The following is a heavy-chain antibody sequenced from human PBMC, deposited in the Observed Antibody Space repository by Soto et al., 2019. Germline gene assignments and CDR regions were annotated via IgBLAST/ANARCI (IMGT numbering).Heavy chain of an antibody. D-gene: IGHD6-19*01. CDR1: GYTFTIYY. Sequence: ASVKVSCKASGYTFTIYYMHWVRQAPGQGLEWMGIINPSGGSTSYAQKFQGRVTMTRDTSTSTVYMELSSLRSEDTAVYYCARDASNSSSGWYLVYWGQGTLVSVSS. V-gene: IGHV1-46*03. CDR3: ARDASNSSSGWYLVY. CDR2: INPSGGST. J-gene: IGHJ4*02.